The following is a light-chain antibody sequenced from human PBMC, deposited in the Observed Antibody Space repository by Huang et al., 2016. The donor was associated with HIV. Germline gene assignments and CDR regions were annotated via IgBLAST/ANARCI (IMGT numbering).Light chain of an antibody. CDR1: KGIGNS. V-gene: IGKV1-NL1*01. CDR3: QQYHSLPWT. J-gene: IGKJ1*01. Sequence: DIQMSQSPSSLSASVGDRVTITCRASKGIGNSLAWYQQKPEKAPRLLLYATSTLESGFPSRFSGSGSWTHYTLTINTLQPEDIASYYCQQYHSLPWTFGQGTKVEIK. CDR2: ATS.